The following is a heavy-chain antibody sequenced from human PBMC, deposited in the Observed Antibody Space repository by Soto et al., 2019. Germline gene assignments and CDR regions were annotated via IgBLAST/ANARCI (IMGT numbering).Heavy chain of an antibody. Sequence: QVQLVQSGAEVKKPGSSVKVSCKASGGTFSSYTISWVRQAPGQGLEWMGRIIPILGIANYAQKFQGRVTITAXXAXSXVYMELSSLRSEDTAVYYCARDPVVAADRDYYGMDVWGQGTTVTVSS. J-gene: IGHJ6*02. CDR2: IIPILGIA. CDR1: GGTFSSYT. CDR3: ARDPVVAADRDYYGMDV. D-gene: IGHD2-15*01. V-gene: IGHV1-69*08.